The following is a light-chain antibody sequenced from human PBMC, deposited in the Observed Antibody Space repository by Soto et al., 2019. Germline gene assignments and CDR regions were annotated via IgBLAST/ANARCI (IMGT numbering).Light chain of an antibody. CDR1: QSVRTQ. CDR3: QQYNSWPPIT. CDR2: GAS. V-gene: IGKV3-15*01. J-gene: IGKJ5*01. Sequence: EIVMTQSPDTLYVSPGEGATLSCRASQSVRTQLAWYQQKAGQAPRLLIYGASTRATGIPDRFSGSGSGTEFTLTISSLQSEDFAVYYCQQYNSWPPITFGQGTRLEN.